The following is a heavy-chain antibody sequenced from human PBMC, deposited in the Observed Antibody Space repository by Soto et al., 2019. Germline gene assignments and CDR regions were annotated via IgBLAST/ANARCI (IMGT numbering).Heavy chain of an antibody. CDR2: ISAYNGNT. CDR3: ARVRTPIVVPAAIPVSWFDP. CDR1: GYTFTSYG. J-gene: IGHJ5*02. Sequence: ASVKVSCKASGYTFTSYGISWVRQAPGQGLEWMGWISAYNGNTNYAQKLQGRVTMTTDTSTSTAYMELRSLRSDDTAVYYCARVRTPIVVPAAIPVSWFDPWGQGTLVTV. V-gene: IGHV1-18*04. D-gene: IGHD2-2*02.